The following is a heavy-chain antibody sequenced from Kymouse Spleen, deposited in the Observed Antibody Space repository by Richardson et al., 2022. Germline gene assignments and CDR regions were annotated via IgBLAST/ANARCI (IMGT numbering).Heavy chain of an antibody. V-gene: IGHV3-13*01. Sequence: EVQLVESGGGLVQPGGSLRLSCAASGFTFSSYDMHWVRQATGKGLEWVSAIGTAGDTYYPGSVKGRFTISRENAKNSLYLQMNSLRAGDTAVYYCAKTGTTDYYYGMDVWGQGTTVTVSS. D-gene: IGHD1-7*01. J-gene: IGHJ6*02. CDR2: IGTAGDT. CDR1: GFTFSSYD. CDR3: AKTGTTDYYYGMDV.